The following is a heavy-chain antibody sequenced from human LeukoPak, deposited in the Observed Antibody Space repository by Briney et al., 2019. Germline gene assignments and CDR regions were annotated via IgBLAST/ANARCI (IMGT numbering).Heavy chain of an antibody. Sequence: ASVKVSCKVSGGTFNTYALSWVRQAPGQGLEWLGGIIPFSGTVNYAQKFQGRLTITADESTITAYMALSNLRFEDTAIYYCARAYSSGWFPHFGDYWGQGTLVTVSS. CDR1: GGTFNTYA. V-gene: IGHV1-69*13. CDR3: ARAYSSGWFPHFGDY. D-gene: IGHD6-19*01. CDR2: IIPFSGTV. J-gene: IGHJ4*02.